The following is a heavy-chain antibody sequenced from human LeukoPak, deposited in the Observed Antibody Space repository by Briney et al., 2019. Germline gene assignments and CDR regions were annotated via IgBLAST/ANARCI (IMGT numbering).Heavy chain of an antibody. CDR2: IYTSGST. J-gene: IGHJ5*02. CDR3: ARGPLVLEGWFDP. D-gene: IGHD3-3*01. Sequence: PSXXLSLTCTVSGGSISSGSYYWSWIRQPAGKGLEWIGRIYTSGSTNYNPSLKSRVTISVDTSKNQFSLKLSSVTAADTAVYYCARGPLVLEGWFDPWGQGTLVTVSS. V-gene: IGHV4-61*02. CDR1: GGSISSGSYY.